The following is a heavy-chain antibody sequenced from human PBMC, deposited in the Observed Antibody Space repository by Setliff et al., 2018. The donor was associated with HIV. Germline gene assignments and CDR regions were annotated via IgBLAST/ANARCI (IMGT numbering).Heavy chain of an antibody. Sequence: PGGSLRLSCAASGFTFFDYALNWVRQAPGKGLEWVSSISSSGSYIYYADSVKGRLTISRDHATSALYLQMDSLRAEDTALYYCTRSHSTRDAFDIWGQGTMVTVSS. J-gene: IGHJ3*02. CDR1: GFTFFDYA. D-gene: IGHD2-2*01. V-gene: IGHV3-21*01. CDR3: TRSHSTRDAFDI. CDR2: ISSSGSYI.